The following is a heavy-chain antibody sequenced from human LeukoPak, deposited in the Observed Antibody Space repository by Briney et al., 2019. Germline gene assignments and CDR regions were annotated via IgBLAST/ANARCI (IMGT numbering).Heavy chain of an antibody. V-gene: IGHV3-7*05. J-gene: IGHJ6*02. CDR3: ASLSTSFGMDV. CDR1: GFTFSSYW. CDR2: IKQDGSEK. Sequence: PGGSLRLSCAASGFTFSSYWMSWVRQAPGEGLEWVANIKQDGSEKYYVDSVKGRFTISRDNAKNSLYLQMNNLRAEDTAVYYCASLSTSFGMDVWGQGTTVTVSS. D-gene: IGHD5/OR15-5a*01.